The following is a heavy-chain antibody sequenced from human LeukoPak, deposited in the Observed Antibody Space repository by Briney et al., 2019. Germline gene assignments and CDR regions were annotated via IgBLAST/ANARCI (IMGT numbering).Heavy chain of an antibody. D-gene: IGHD1-26*01. CDR2: ISGSGGST. V-gene: IGHV3-23*01. Sequence: GGSLRLSCAASGFTFSSYAMSWVRQAPGKGLEWVSAISGSGGSTYYADSVKGRFTISRDNSKNTLYLQMNSLRAEDTAVYYCAMGGLLRGAFDIWGQGTMVTVSS. J-gene: IGHJ3*02. CDR1: GFTFSSYA. CDR3: AMGGLLRGAFDI.